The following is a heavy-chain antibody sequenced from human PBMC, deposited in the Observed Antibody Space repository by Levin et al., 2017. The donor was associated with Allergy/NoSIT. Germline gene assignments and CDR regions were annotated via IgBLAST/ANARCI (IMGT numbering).Heavy chain of an antibody. Sequence: SQTLSLTCTVSGGSISSGDYYWSWIRQPPGKGLEWIGYIYYSGSTYYNPSLKSRVTISVDTSKNQFSLKLSSVTAADTAVYYCAKTGGEYYYYYGMDVWGQGTTVTVSS. CDR3: AKTGGEYYYYYGMDV. V-gene: IGHV4-30-4*01. J-gene: IGHJ6*02. CDR2: IYYSGST. D-gene: IGHD3-16*01. CDR1: GGSISSGDYY.